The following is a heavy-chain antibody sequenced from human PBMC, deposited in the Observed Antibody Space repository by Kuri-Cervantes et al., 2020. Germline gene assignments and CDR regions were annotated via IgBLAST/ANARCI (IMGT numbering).Heavy chain of an antibody. CDR1: GFTVSSNY. D-gene: IGHD4-23*01. CDR2: IYTGGTI. Sequence: GGSLRLSCAASGFTVSSNYMSWVRQAPGKGLEWVSVIYTGGTIYYVDSVKGRFTISRDNSKNTLYLLMNGLRAEDTAVYYCASPARWNYFEYWGQGTLVTVSS. V-gene: IGHV3-66*02. J-gene: IGHJ4*02. CDR3: ASPARWNYFEY.